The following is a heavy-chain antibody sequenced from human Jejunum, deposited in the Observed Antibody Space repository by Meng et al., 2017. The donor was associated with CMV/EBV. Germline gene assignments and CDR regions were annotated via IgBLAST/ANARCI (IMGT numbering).Heavy chain of an antibody. CDR1: FPFTDYC. CDR2: INVAESPT. CDR3: AREGPQLWPPNWFFDL. D-gene: IGHD5-18*01. Sequence: FPFTDYCMAWVRQSPGTGLAWVANINVAESPTTFVASVKGRFTISRHNAKTSVYLQMTGLRADDTAVYYCAREGPQLWPPNWFFDLWGRGTQVTVSS. J-gene: IGHJ2*01. V-gene: IGHV3-7*01.